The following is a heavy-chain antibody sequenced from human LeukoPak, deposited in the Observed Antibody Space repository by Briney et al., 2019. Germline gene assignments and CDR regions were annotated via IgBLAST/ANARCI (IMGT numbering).Heavy chain of an antibody. CDR3: ARSPHKYYYDSSGYYLFDY. V-gene: IGHV1-69*04. CDR2: IIPILGIA. Sequence: GASVKVSCKASGGTFSSYAISWVRQAPGQGLEWMGRIIPILGIANYAQKFQGRVTITADKSTSTAYMELSSLRSEDTAVYYCARSPHKYYYDSSGYYLFDYWGQGTLVTVSS. J-gene: IGHJ4*02. D-gene: IGHD3-22*01. CDR1: GGTFSSYA.